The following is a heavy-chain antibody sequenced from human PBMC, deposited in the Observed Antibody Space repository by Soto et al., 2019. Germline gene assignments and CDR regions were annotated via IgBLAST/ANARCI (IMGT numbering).Heavy chain of an antibody. Sequence: QVQLQEWGPGLVKPSGTLSLTCAVSGGSISSSNWWTWVRQPPGKGREGSGEIYHSGSTNYNPSLKSRVTISVDKSKNQFPLKVSSVTAADTAVYYCAILLLSTYGMDVWGQGTTVTVSS. CDR1: GGSISSSNW. V-gene: IGHV4-4*02. D-gene: IGHD3-10*01. J-gene: IGHJ6*02. CDR2: IYHSGST. CDR3: AILLLSTYGMDV.